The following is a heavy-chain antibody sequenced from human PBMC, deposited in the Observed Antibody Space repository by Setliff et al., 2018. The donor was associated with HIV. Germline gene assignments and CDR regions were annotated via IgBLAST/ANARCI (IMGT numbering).Heavy chain of an antibody. D-gene: IGHD1-26*01. CDR3: ARASPDIVGKLFDY. J-gene: IGHJ4*02. Sequence: PSETLSLTCSVSGDSVSSSSHYWGWIRQPPGRGLEWIGSISYSGSTFYNPSLQSRVTISVDTSKNEFSLNVISVTAADTALYSCARASPDIVGKLFDYWGQGALVTVSS. V-gene: IGHV4-39*07. CDR2: ISYSGST. CDR1: GDSVSSSSHY.